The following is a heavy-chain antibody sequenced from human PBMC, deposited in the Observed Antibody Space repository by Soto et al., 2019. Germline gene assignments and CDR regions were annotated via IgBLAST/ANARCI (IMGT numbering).Heavy chain of an antibody. J-gene: IGHJ5*02. CDR1: GFTFSSYA. V-gene: IGHV3-30-3*01. CDR3: ARNRAPTNWFDP. CDR2: ISYDGSNK. Sequence: QPGGSLRLSCAASGFTFSSYAMHWVRQAPGKGLEWVAVISYDGSNKYYADSVKGRFTISRDNAKNSLYLQMDSLKVDDTAVYYCARNRAPTNWFDPWGQGTLVTVSS.